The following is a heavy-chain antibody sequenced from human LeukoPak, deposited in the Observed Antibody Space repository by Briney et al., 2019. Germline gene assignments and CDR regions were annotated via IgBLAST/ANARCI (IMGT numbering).Heavy chain of an antibody. CDR3: ASMSYCSGTSCRRSSGFDY. V-gene: IGHV4-59*12. J-gene: IGHJ4*02. Sequence: PSETLSLTCAVSGGSMSSYYWSWMRQPPGKGLEWIGYIFYSGSTYYNPSLKSRVTISVDTSKNQFSLKLSSVTAADTAVYYCASMSYCSGTSCRRSSGFDYWGQGTLVTVSS. D-gene: IGHD2-2*01. CDR1: GGSMSSYY. CDR2: IFYSGST.